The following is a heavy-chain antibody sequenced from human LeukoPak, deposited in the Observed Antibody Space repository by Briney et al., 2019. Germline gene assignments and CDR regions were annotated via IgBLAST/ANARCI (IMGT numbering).Heavy chain of an antibody. CDR1: GFRFSDYN. CDR2: IQSVSLTI. D-gene: IGHD7-27*01. CDR3: ARVIDWGSAFDI. Sequence: GGSLRLSCAASGFRFSDYNMNWVRQVPGKGLEWVSYIQSVSLTIYYLDSVKGRFTISRDNAKNSLFLQMNSLRVEDTAVYYCARVIDWGSAFDIWGQGTMVTVSS. V-gene: IGHV3-48*04. J-gene: IGHJ3*02.